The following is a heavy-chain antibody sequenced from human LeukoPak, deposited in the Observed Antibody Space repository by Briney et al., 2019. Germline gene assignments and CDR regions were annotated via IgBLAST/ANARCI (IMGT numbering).Heavy chain of an antibody. J-gene: IGHJ4*02. D-gene: IGHD6-25*01. CDR3: ASDRVGGFFDY. Sequence: PGGSLRLSCAASGFTFTDFYMSWIRQAPGKGLEWLSDISRSSTDTNYADSVKGRFTISRDNAKNSVYLQMNSLRAEGTAVYFCASDRVGGFFDYWGRGTQVTVSS. V-gene: IGHV3-11*06. CDR1: GFTFTDFY. CDR2: ISRSSTDT.